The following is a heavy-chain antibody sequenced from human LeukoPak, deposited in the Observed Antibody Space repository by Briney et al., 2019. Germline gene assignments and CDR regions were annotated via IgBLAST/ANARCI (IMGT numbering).Heavy chain of an antibody. CDR1: GFTFSSYS. J-gene: IGHJ4*02. D-gene: IGHD5-18*01. V-gene: IGHV3-21*01. CDR3: ARTDTAMVAMYYFDY. Sequence: GGSLRLSCAASGFTFSSYSMNWVRQAPGKGLEWVSSISSSSSSYIYYADSVKGRFTISRDNAKNSLYLQMNSLRAEDTAVYYCARTDTAMVAMYYFDYWGQGTLVTVSS. CDR2: ISSSSSSYI.